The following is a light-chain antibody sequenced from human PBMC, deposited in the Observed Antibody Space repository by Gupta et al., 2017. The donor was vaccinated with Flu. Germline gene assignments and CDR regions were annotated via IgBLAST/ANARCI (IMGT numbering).Light chain of an antibody. J-gene: IGLJ2*01. CDR2: KSN. CDR3: AAWDDSLKNVA. CDR1: SSNIGINS. V-gene: IGLV1-47*01. Sequence: QSVLTQPPSASGTPGQRITISCSGSSSNIGINSVYWYQQFPGTAPKVLIYKSNQRPSGVPDRFSGSKSGTSASLAISGLQSEDEADYYCAAWDDSLKNVAFGGGTKLTVL.